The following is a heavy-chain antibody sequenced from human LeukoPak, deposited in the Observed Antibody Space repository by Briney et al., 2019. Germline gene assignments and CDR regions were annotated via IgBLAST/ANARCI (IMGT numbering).Heavy chain of an antibody. V-gene: IGHV3-23*01. CDR2: ISGNGGST. CDR1: GFTFTSYA. D-gene: IGHD6-19*01. CDR3: ATAGQWRFDS. J-gene: IGHJ4*02. Sequence: PGGSLRLSCAASGFTFTSYAMSWVRQAPGKGLEWVTAISGNGGSTYFADSVRGRFAISRDNSKNTLYLQMNSLRVDDTAVYYCATAGQWRFDSWGLGTLVTVSS.